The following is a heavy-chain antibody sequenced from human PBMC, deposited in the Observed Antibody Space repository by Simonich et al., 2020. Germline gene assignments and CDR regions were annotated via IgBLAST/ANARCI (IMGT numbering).Heavy chain of an antibody. V-gene: IGHV4-34*01. J-gene: IGHJ4*02. CDR1: GGSFSGYY. Sequence: QVQLQQWGAGLLKPSETLSLTCAVYGGSFSGYYWSWIRRPPGKGLEWIGEINHRGSTNYNPSLKSRVTISVDTSKNQFSLKLSSVTAADTAVYYCARRRKVRGVQYYFDYWGQGTLVTVSS. CDR2: INHRGST. D-gene: IGHD3-10*01. CDR3: ARRRKVRGVQYYFDY.